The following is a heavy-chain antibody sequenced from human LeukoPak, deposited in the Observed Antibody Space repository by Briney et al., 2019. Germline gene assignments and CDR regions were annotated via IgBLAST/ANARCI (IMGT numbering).Heavy chain of an antibody. Sequence: GGSLRLSCAASGFTFRRDSMNWVRQAPGKGLEWVSAISGSGGSTYYADSVKGRFTISRDNSKNTLYLQMNSLRAEDTAVYYCAKAPYGDYSIDYWGQGTLVTVSS. V-gene: IGHV3-23*01. J-gene: IGHJ4*02. D-gene: IGHD4-17*01. CDR2: ISGSGGST. CDR3: AKAPYGDYSIDY. CDR1: GFTFRRDS.